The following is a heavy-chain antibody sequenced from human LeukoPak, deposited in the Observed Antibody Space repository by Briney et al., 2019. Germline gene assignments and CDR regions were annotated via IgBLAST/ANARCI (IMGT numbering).Heavy chain of an antibody. J-gene: IGHJ4*02. V-gene: IGHV4-39*01. Sequence: SETLSLTCTVSGGSISSSTYYWGWIRQPPGKGLEWIGSIYSSGTTYYNPSLESRVAISVDTSKNQFFLKLSSVTAADTAVYYCARRYGYDTDYWGQGTLVTVSS. CDR2: IYSSGTT. CDR1: GGSISSSTYY. D-gene: IGHD3-22*01. CDR3: ARRYGYDTDY.